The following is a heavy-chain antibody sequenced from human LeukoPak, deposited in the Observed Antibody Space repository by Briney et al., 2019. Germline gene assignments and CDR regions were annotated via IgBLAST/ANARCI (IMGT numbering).Heavy chain of an antibody. V-gene: IGHV5-51*01. CDR3: ARRPAGTRTFDY. Sequence: GESLKISCKGSGYSFTSYWIGWVRQMPGKGLEWMGVIYGADYTTRYSPPFHGQITISADKSISTAYLQWTSLKASDTAMYYCARRPAGTRTFDYWGQGALVTVSS. CDR2: IYGADYTT. J-gene: IGHJ4*02. D-gene: IGHD1-7*01. CDR1: GYSFTSYW.